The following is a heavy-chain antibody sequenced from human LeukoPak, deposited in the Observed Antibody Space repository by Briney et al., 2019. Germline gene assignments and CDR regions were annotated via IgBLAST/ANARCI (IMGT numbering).Heavy chain of an antibody. CDR1: GFTFSSYA. D-gene: IGHD1-26*01. V-gene: IGHV3-23*01. J-gene: IGHJ5*02. Sequence: GGSLRLSCAASGFTFSSYAMSWVRQAPGKGLEWVSAISGSGGSTYYADSVKGRFTISRDNSKNTLYLQMNSLRADDTAVYYCARDPMPRSGSYGGGWFDPWGQGTLVTVSS. CDR3: ARDPMPRSGSYGGGWFDP. CDR2: ISGSGGST.